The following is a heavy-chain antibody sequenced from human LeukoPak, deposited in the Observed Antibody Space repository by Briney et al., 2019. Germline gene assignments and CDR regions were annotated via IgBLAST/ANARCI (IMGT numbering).Heavy chain of an antibody. CDR1: GXTFSSYS. D-gene: IGHD6-25*01. CDR2: IASSSSYI. CDR3: AREGSSGWYFDY. J-gene: IGHJ4*02. Sequence: GGSLRLSCAASGXTFSSYSVNWVRQAPGEGLECVSSIASSSSYIYYADSVKGRFTISRDNAKNSLYLQMNSLRAEDTAVYYCAREGSSGWYFDYWGQGTLVTVSS. V-gene: IGHV3-21*01.